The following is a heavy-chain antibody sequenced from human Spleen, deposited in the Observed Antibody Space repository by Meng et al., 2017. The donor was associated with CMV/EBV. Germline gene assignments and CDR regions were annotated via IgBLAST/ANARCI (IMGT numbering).Heavy chain of an antibody. V-gene: IGHV3-30*04. CDR3: ARHPGTMSTFASELYFEN. CDR1: GFTFSRYA. Sequence: GGSLRLSCAASGFTFSRYALHWVRQAPGKGLEWVTRISNDGSNKSYADSVKGRFTVSRDYSKNTVDLEMSSLRSEDTAVYYCARHPGTMSTFASELYFENWGRGTLVTVSS. D-gene: IGHD2-2*01. CDR2: ISNDGSNK. J-gene: IGHJ4*02.